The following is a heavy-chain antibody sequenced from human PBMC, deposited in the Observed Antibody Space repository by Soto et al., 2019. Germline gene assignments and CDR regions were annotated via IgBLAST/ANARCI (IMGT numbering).Heavy chain of an antibody. CDR3: ARQGQGYYYMDV. V-gene: IGHV4-39*01. J-gene: IGHJ6*03. CDR2: IYYSGST. CDR1: GGSISSSSYY. Sequence: SETLSLTCTVSGGSISSSSYYWGWIRQPPGRGLEWIGSIYYSGSTYYNPSLKSRVTISVDTSKNQFSLKLSSVTAADTAVYYCARQGQGYYYMDVWGKGTTVTVSS.